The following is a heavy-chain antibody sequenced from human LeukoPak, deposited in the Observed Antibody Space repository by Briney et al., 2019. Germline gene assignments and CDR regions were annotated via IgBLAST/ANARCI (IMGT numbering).Heavy chain of an antibody. Sequence: SETLSLTCSVSGVSISNYYWSWIRQTPGNGLEWIGYRFWTGITNYNPSLQSRVTISIDTSKNQVSLKLSSVTAADTAVYYCARGVYIAAAQYGYWGQGTLVTVSS. CDR3: ARGVYIAAAQYGY. J-gene: IGHJ4*02. V-gene: IGHV4-59*01. CDR2: RFWTGIT. D-gene: IGHD6-13*01. CDR1: GVSISNYY.